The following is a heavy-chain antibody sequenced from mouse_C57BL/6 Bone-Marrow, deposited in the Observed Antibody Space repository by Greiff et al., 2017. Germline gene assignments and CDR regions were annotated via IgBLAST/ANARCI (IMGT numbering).Heavy chain of an antibody. CDR3: ARRIYYDYDWFAY. CDR2: IDPSDSYT. Sequence: QVQLQQPGAELVKPGASVKLSCKASGYTFTSYWMQWVKQRPGQGLEWIGEIDPSDSYTNYNQKFKGKATLTVDTSCSTAYMQLSSLTSEDSAVYYCARRIYYDYDWFAYWGQGTLVTVSA. CDR1: GYTFTSYW. V-gene: IGHV1-50*01. J-gene: IGHJ3*01. D-gene: IGHD2-4*01.